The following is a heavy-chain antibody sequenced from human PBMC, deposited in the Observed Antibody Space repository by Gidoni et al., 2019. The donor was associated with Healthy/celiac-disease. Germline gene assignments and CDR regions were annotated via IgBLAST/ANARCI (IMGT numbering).Heavy chain of an antibody. CDR3: AKDRPYYYDSSGYYSGFDY. CDR1: GFTFDDYA. V-gene: IGHV3-9*01. Sequence: EVQLVESGGGLVQPGRSLRISCAASGFTFDDYAMHWVRQAPGKGLEWVSGISWNSGSIGYADSVKGRFTISRDNAKNSLYLQMNSLRAEDTALYYCAKDRPYYYDSSGYYSGFDYWGQGTLVTVSS. D-gene: IGHD3-22*01. CDR2: ISWNSGSI. J-gene: IGHJ4*02.